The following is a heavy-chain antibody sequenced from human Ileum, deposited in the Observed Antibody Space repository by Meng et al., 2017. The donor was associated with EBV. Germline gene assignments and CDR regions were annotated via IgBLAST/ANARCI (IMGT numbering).Heavy chain of an antibody. CDR3: ASGRDYAWHS. Sequence: QGQLQGSGPGLVKPSGTLSLPCAVSGDSISSNNWWSWVRQPPGKGLEWIGEIYHSGSTNYNPSFKSRVTMSVDKSKNQISLNLSSVTAADTAVYYCASGRDYAWHSWGRGTLVTVSS. CDR1: GDSISSNNW. CDR2: IYHSGST. D-gene: IGHD4-17*01. J-gene: IGHJ4*02. V-gene: IGHV4-4*02.